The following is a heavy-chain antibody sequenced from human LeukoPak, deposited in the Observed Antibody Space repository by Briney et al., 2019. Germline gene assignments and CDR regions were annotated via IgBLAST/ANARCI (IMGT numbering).Heavy chain of an antibody. CDR1: GFTFSSYS. V-gene: IGHV3-21*01. J-gene: IGHJ4*02. CDR2: FSSSSSYI. CDR3: AAPYYDILTGYYRGDDY. D-gene: IGHD3-9*01. Sequence: GGSLRLSCAASGFTFSSYSMNWVRQAPGKGLEWVSSFSSSSSYIYYADSVKGRFTISRDNAKNSLYLQMNSLRAEDTAVYYCAAPYYDILTGYYRGDDYWGQGTLVTVSS.